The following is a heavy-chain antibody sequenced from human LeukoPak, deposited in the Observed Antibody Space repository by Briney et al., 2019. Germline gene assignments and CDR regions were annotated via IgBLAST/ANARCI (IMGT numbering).Heavy chain of an antibody. CDR2: IHPNSGGT. Sequence: ASVKVSCKASGYTFTGYYIHWVRQAPGQGLEWMGWIHPNSGGTNYAQKFQGRVTVTRDTSITTAYMELSRLISDDTAVYYCARDFAFHGYSSSWYRFDYWGQGTLVTVSS. CDR3: ARDFAFHGYSSSWYRFDY. V-gene: IGHV1-2*02. J-gene: IGHJ4*02. D-gene: IGHD6-13*01. CDR1: GYTFTGYY.